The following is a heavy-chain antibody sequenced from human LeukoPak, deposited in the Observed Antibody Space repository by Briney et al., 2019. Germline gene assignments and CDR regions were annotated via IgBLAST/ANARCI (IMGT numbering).Heavy chain of an antibody. CDR3: ARDKDHHGSGSYYMGFDP. Sequence: ASVKVSCKASGYTFTGYGISWVRQAPGQGLEWMGWIDPYNGNTNYAQKVQGRVTMTTDTSTSTAYMEVRSLRSDDTAVYYCARDKDHHGSGSYYMGFDPWGQGTLVTVSS. CDR1: GYTFTGYG. V-gene: IGHV1-18*01. CDR2: IDPYNGNT. J-gene: IGHJ5*02. D-gene: IGHD3-10*01.